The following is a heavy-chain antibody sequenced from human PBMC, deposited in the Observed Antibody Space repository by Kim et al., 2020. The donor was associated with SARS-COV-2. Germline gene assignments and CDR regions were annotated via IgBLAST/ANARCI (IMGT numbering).Heavy chain of an antibody. J-gene: IGHJ4*02. CDR3: ARALSDY. V-gene: IGHV3-30*01. D-gene: IGHD3-10*01. Sequence: YDRRNKYYADSVKGRFTISRDNSKNTLYLQMNSLRAEDTAVYYCARALSDYWGQGTLVTVSS. CDR2: YDRRNK.